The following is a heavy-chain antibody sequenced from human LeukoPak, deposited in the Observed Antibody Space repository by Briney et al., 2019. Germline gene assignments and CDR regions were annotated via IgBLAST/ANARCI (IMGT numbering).Heavy chain of an antibody. J-gene: IGHJ4*02. CDR3: ALTTVSEGFDY. CDR2: ISSSSAYI. V-gene: IGHV3-21*01. Sequence: GGSLRLSCAASGFTFSTYSMNWVRQAPGKGLEWVSSISSSSAYIYYADSVKGRFSISRDNAKNSLYLQMNSLRAEDTAVYYCALTTVSEGFDYWGQGTLVTVSS. CDR1: GFTFSTYS. D-gene: IGHD4-17*01.